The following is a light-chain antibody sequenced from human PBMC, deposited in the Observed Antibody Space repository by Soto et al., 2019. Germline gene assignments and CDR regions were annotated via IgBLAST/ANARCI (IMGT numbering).Light chain of an antibody. CDR1: QSVSSN. V-gene: IGKV3-15*01. J-gene: IGKJ4*01. Sequence: EIVMTQSPATLSVSPGERATLFCRASQSVSSNFAWYQQKAGQAPRLLIYGTSTRATGIPARFSGSGSGTDFTLTISSLQSEDFAVYYCQQYNNWPPLTFGGGTKVEIK. CDR2: GTS. CDR3: QQYNNWPPLT.